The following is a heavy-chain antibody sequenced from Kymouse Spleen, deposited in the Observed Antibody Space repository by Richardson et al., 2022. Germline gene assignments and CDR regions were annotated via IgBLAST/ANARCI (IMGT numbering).Heavy chain of an antibody. D-gene: IGHD4-17*01. J-gene: IGHJ3*02. CDR3: ARDYGDFDAFDI. CDR2: IYYSGST. CDR1: GGSVSSGSYY. V-gene: IGHV4-61*01. Sequence: QVQLQESGPGLVKPSETLSLTCTVSGGSVSSGSYYWSWIRQPPGKGLEWIGYIYYSGSTNYNPSLKSRVTISVDTSKNQFSLKLSSVTAADTAVYYCARDYGDFDAFDIWGQGTMVTVSS.